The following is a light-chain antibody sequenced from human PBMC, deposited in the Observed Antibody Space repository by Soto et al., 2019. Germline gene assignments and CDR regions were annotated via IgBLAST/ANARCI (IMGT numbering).Light chain of an antibody. CDR2: SDT. J-gene: IGLJ2*01. Sequence: SYELTQPPSVSVAPGKTASISCGGNNVGSKGVHWYQQKPGQAPVLVIYSDTDQPPVIPERFSGSNSANLATLTISRVEAGDEADYYCQVWDSGSAHVVFGGGTKLTVL. CDR3: QVWDSGSAHVV. CDR1: NVGSKG. V-gene: IGLV3-21*04.